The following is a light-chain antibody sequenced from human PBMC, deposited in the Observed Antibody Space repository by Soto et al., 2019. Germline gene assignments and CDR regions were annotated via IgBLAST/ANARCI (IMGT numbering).Light chain of an antibody. V-gene: IGKV3D-15*01. J-gene: IGKJ5*01. CDR2: GAS. Sequence: EIVMTQSPVTLSVSPGERATLSCRASQSVSDNLAWYQQKPGQAPRLLIYGASTRATGIAARFSGSGSGTEFTLTISSLQSEYFAVYFYQQYAGPPTTFGQGTRLEN. CDR1: QSVSDN. CDR3: QQYAGPPTT.